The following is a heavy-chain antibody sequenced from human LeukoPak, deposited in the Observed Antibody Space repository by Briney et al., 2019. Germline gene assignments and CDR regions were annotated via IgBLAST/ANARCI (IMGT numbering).Heavy chain of an antibody. J-gene: IGHJ6*03. D-gene: IGHD6-6*01. V-gene: IGHV1-18*01. CDR3: ARVYPESYSSSSGGPDYYFYMDA. CDR2: ISAYNGNT. CDR1: GGTFSSYA. Sequence: ASVMVSCKASGGTFSSYAISWVRQAPGQGLEWMGWISAYNGNTNYAQKLQGRVTMTTDTSTSTAYKELRSLRSDDTAVYYCARVYPESYSSSSGGPDYYFYMDAWGKGTTVTVSS.